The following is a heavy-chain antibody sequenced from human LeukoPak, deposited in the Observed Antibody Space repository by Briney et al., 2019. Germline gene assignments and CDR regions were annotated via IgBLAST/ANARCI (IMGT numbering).Heavy chain of an antibody. J-gene: IGHJ4*02. V-gene: IGHV4-34*01. Sequence: NPSETLSLTCAVYGGSYNGYSWSWIRQPPGKGLEWIGEIHRSGSTNYHPSLKSRVTISVDTSKNQFSLTLSSVTAADTAVYYCARGIPHYCSSTTCPNDYWGQGTLVTVSS. CDR1: GGSYNGYS. D-gene: IGHD2-2*01. CDR3: ARGIPHYCSSTTCPNDY. CDR2: IHRSGST.